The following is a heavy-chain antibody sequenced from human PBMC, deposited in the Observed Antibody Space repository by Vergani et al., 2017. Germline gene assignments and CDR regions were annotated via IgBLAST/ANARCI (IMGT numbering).Heavy chain of an antibody. D-gene: IGHD4-17*01. J-gene: IGHJ4*02. V-gene: IGHV3-21*01. CDR3: ARGGLTVTTLLVD. CDR2: ISSSSSYI. CDR1: GFTFSSYS. Sequence: EVQLVESGGGLVKPGGSLRLSCAASGFTFSSYSMNWVRQAPGKGLEWVSSISSSSSYIYYADSVKGRFTISRDNAKNSLYLQMNSLRAEDTAVYYCARGGLTVTTLLVDWGQGTLVTVSS.